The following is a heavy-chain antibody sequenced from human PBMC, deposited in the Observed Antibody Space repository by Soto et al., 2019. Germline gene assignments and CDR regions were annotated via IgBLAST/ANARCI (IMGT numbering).Heavy chain of an antibody. CDR2: IYYSGST. CDR1: GASIRSYY. J-gene: IGHJ4*02. Sequence: LSLTCTVSGASIRSYYWSWIRQPPGKGLEWIGYIYYSGSTYYNPSLKSRVTISVDTSKNQFSLKLSSVTAADTAVYYCARDPVGVDSTFFFDSWGQGTLVTVSS. CDR3: ARDPVGVDSTFFFDS. D-gene: IGHD2-21*01. V-gene: IGHV4-59*12.